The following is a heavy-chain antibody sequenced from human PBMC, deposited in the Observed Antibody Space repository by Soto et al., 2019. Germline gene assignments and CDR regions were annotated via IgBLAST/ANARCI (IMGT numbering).Heavy chain of an antibody. V-gene: IGHV2-5*02. D-gene: IGHD2-21*02. CDR2: IYWDDDK. CDR3: VQSRCGGDCLQSYSSHSYYGLDV. CDR1: GFSLSTIGVG. J-gene: IGHJ6*02. Sequence: QITLKESGPTLVKPTQTLTLTCTFSGFSLSTIGVGVGWIRQPPGKALEWLALIYWDDDKRYSPSLKSRLTVTKDTSKKQVVLTRTNMDPVDTATYYCVQSRCGGDCLQSYSSHSYYGLDVWGQGTTVTVSS.